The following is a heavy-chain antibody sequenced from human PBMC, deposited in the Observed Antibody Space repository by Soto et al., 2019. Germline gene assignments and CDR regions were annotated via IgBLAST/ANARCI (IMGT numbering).Heavy chain of an antibody. D-gene: IGHD1-1*01. CDR2: IYATGTT. J-gene: IGHJ5*02. Sequence: PSETLYLTCTVSGASICGYYWSWIRKSAGKGLEWIGRIYATGTTDYNPSLKSRVMMSVDTSKKQFSLKLRSVTAADTAVYYCVRDGTKTLRDWFDPWGQGISVTVSS. CDR3: VRDGTKTLRDWFDP. V-gene: IGHV4-4*07. CDR1: GASICGYY.